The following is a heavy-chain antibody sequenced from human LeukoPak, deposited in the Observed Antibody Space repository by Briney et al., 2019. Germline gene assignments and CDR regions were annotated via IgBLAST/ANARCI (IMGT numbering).Heavy chain of an antibody. J-gene: IGHJ6*02. Sequence: KSSETLSLTCTVPGGSISSYYWSWIRQPPGKGLEWIGYIYYSGSTNYNPSLKSRVTISVDTSKNQFSLKLSSVTAADTAVYYCARSYYYGSGSYGMDVWGQGTTVTVSS. CDR3: ARSYYYGSGSYGMDV. CDR2: IYYSGST. V-gene: IGHV4-59*08. CDR1: GGSISSYY. D-gene: IGHD3-10*01.